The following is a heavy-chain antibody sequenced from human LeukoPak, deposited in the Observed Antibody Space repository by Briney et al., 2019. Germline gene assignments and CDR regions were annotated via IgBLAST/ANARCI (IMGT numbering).Heavy chain of an antibody. CDR2: INPNSGGT. V-gene: IGHV1-2*02. J-gene: IGHJ5*02. CDR1: GYTFTGYY. D-gene: IGHD2-2*01. Sequence: ASVKVSCKASGYTFTGYYMHWLRQAPGQGLEWMGWINPNSGGTNYAQKFQGRVTMTRDTSISTAYMELSRLRSDDTAVYYCARVDCSSTSCYFWFDPWGQGTLVTVSS. CDR3: ARVDCSSTSCYFWFDP.